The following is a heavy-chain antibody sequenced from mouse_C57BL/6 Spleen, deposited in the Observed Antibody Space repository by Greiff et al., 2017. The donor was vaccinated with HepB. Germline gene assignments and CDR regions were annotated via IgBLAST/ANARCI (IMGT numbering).Heavy chain of an antibody. J-gene: IGHJ1*03. V-gene: IGHV1-81*01. CDR3: ARALYDYDWYFDV. Sequence: VQLQQSGAELARPGASVKLSCKASGYTFTSYGISWVKQRTGQGLEWIGEIYPRSGNTYYNEKFKGKATLTADKSSSTAYMELRSLTSEDSAVYFCARALYDYDWYFDVWGTGTTVTVSS. CDR2: IYPRSGNT. CDR1: GYTFTSYG. D-gene: IGHD2-4*01.